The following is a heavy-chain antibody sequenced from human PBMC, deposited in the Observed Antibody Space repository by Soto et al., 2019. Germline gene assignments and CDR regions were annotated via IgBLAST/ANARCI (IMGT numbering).Heavy chain of an antibody. J-gene: IGHJ4*02. CDR1: GFTFSSYA. CDR3: AKDASAILSRIDY. V-gene: IGHV3-23*01. Sequence: GGSLRLSCAASGFTFSSYAMSWVRQAPGKGVEWGSVISGDGGSTYYADSVKGRFTISRDNSKNTLYLQMNSLRAEDTAVYYCAKDASAILSRIDYWGQGTLVTVSS. CDR2: ISGDGGST. D-gene: IGHD2-15*01.